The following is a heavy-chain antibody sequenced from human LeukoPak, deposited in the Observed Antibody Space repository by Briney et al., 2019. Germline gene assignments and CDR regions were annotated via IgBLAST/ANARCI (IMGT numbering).Heavy chain of an antibody. CDR3: AKRTRGYSYGTLDY. V-gene: IGHV3-23*01. CDR1: GSSFSTCA. CDR2: ISGGGDGA. J-gene: IGHJ4*02. Sequence: GGSLRLSCAASGSSFSTCAMNWVRQAPGKGLEWVSTISGGGDGALYADSVKGRFTISRDNSKNTLFLQMNSLRAEDTAVYYCAKRTRGYSYGTLDYWGQGTLVTVSS. D-gene: IGHD5-18*01.